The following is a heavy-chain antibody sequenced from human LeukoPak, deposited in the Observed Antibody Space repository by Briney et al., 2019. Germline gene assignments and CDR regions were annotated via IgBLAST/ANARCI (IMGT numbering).Heavy chain of an antibody. V-gene: IGHV1-18*01. CDR2: ISAYNGNT. Sequence: ASVKVSCKASGYTFTSYGISWVRQAPGQGLEWMGWISAYNGNTNYAQKLLGRVTMTTDTSTSTAYMELRSLRSDGTAVYYCARDAPDYYYDSSGYYLWGQGTLVTVSS. D-gene: IGHD3-22*01. CDR1: GYTFTSYG. J-gene: IGHJ4*02. CDR3: ARDAPDYYYDSSGYYL.